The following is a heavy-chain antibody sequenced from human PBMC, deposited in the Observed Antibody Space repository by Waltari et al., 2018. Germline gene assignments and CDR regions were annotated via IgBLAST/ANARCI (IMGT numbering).Heavy chain of an antibody. CDR3: VLYSSDFLGDC. D-gene: IGHD6-25*01. CDR1: GFTFSSYW. CDR2: INMDGSIT. V-gene: IGHV3-74*01. Sequence: EMQLVESGGGLVQPGGSLRLSCAASGFTFSSYWMHWVRQAPGKGLVSVSKINMDGSITNYVDSVKGRFTISRDNAKNTLFLQMNSLRAEDTAVYYCVLYSSDFLGDCWGQGTLVTVSS. J-gene: IGHJ4*02.